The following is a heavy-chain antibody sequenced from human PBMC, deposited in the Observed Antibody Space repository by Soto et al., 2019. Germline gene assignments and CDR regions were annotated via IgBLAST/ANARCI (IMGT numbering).Heavy chain of an antibody. J-gene: IGHJ4*02. CDR2: INAGNGNT. V-gene: IGHV1-3*01. CDR1: GYTFTSYA. D-gene: IGHD3-3*01. Sequence: QVQLVQSGAEVKKPGASVKVSCKASGYTFTSYAMHWVRQAPGQRLEWMGWINAGNGNTKYSQKFQGRVTITRDTSASTAYMELSSLRSEDTAVYYYARGNDRVYGFCFDYWGQGTLVTVSS. CDR3: ARGNDRVYGFCFDY.